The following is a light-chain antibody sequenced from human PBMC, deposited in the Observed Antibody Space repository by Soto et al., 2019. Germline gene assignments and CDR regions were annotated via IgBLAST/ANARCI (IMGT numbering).Light chain of an antibody. J-gene: IGLJ1*01. CDR3: AFWDDSLNCLYV. CDR2: RVN. Sequence: QSVLTQPPSASGTPGQRVTISCSGSSSTIGSNAVDWYQQLPGTAPKLLIFRVNQRPSGVPDRFSGSKSGTSASLAISGLQSEDEADYYCAFWDDSLNCLYVFGSRTKVTVL. V-gene: IGLV1-44*01. CDR1: SSTIGSNA.